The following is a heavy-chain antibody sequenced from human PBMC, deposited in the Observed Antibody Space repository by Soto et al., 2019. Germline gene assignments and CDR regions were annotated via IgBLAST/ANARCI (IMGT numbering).Heavy chain of an antibody. CDR1: GYSFTSYW. CDR2: IDPSDSYT. D-gene: IGHD1-26*01. J-gene: IGHJ6*02. Sequence: LKISCKGSGYSFTSYWTSWVRQMPGKGLEWMGRIDPSDSYTNYSPSFQGHVTISADKSISTAYLQWSSLKASDTAMYYCARHSTGDYYYGMDVWGQGTTVTVSS. CDR3: ARHSTGDYYYGMDV. V-gene: IGHV5-10-1*01.